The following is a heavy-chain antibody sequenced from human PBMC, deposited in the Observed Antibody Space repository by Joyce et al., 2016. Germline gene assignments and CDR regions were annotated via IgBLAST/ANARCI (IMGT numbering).Heavy chain of an antibody. V-gene: IGHV7-4-1*02. J-gene: IGHJ6*03. Sequence: QVQLVQSGSELKKPGASVKVSCQASGYTFTSYAMNWVRQAPGQGLEWMGWNNTHTGTPTYAQGLTGRHVFSLDTSVSTAYQQISSLKADDTAVYYCAREGSDAFYFYHMDVWGKGTMVTVSS. CDR1: GYTFTSYA. CDR3: AREGSDAFYFYHMDV. CDR2: NNTHTGTP. D-gene: IGHD2/OR15-2a*01.